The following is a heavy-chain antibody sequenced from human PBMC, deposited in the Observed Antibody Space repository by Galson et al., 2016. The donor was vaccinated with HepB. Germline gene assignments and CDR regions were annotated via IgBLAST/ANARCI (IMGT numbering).Heavy chain of an antibody. CDR2: IKEDGSLL. Sequence: SLRLSCAASGFSFSNSGMSWVRQAPGTGLEWVANIKEDGSLLAYVDSVKGRFTNSRDNAKNSLYLQMNDLRAEDTALYYCGRDTGNYYVDKWGHGTLVTVSS. D-gene: IGHD1-7*01. V-gene: IGHV3-7*03. J-gene: IGHJ4*01. CDR3: GRDTGNYYVDK. CDR1: GFSFSNSG.